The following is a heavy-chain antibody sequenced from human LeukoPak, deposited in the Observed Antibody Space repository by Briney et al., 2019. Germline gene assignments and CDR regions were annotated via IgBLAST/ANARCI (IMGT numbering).Heavy chain of an antibody. J-gene: IGHJ1*01. CDR1: GFTFSSYW. D-gene: IGHD3-22*01. CDR2: IKSDGST. V-gene: IGHV3-74*01. Sequence: PGGSLRLSCAASGFTFSSYWMHWVRQAPGKGLVWVSRIKSDGSTNYADSVKGRFTISRDNAKNTLSLQMNSLRAEDTGVYYCARAPSEIGGYYPEYFRHWGQGTPLTVSS. CDR3: ARAPSEIGGYYPEYFRH.